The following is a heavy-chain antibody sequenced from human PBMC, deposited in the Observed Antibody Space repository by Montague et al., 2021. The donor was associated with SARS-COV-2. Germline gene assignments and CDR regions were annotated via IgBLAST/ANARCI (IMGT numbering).Heavy chain of an antibody. CDR1: GGSISSSSYY. J-gene: IGHJ4*02. D-gene: IGHD2-2*01. CDR2: IYYGGST. CDR3: ARHPLGYCSSTSCYVG. V-gene: IGHV4-39*01. Sequence: SETLSLTCTVSGGSISSSSYYWGWIRQPPGKGLEWIGSIYYGGSTYYSPSLKSRVTISVDTSKNQFSLKLSSVTAADTAVHYCARHPLGYCSSTSCYVGWGQGTLVTVSS.